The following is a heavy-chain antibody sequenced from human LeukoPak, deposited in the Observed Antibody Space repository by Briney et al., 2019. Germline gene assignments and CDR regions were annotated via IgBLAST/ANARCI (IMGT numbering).Heavy chain of an antibody. CDR3: ARGSYCSSTSCSNDAFDI. D-gene: IGHD2-2*01. Sequence: SETLSLTCTVSGGSISSYYWSWIRQPPGKGLEWIGYIYHSGSTYYNPSLKSRVTISVDRSKNQFPLKLSSVTAADTAVYYCARGSYCSSTSCSNDAFDIWGQGTMVTVSS. CDR1: GGSISSYY. CDR2: IYHSGST. J-gene: IGHJ3*02. V-gene: IGHV4-59*12.